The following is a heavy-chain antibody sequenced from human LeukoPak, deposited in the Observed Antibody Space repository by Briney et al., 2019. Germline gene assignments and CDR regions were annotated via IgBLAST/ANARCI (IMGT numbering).Heavy chain of an antibody. V-gene: IGHV1-2*02. CDR1: GYTFTVYY. Sequence: ASVNVSCKSSGYTFTVYYMHWVRQAPGQGLVGMGWINSNSCGTNYAQKFQGSDTLTRDTPISTAYGEVRSLKCDDTAVYYCARRAVYYYYGMDVWGQGSTVTVSS. CDR3: ARRAVYYYYGMDV. D-gene: IGHD6-25*01. J-gene: IGHJ6*02. CDR2: INSNSCGT.